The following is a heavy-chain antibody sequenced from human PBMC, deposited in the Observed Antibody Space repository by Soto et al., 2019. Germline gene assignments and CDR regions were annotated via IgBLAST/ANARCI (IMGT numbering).Heavy chain of an antibody. Sequence: SETLSLTCTVSGGSISSYYWSSLRQPPGKGLEWIGYISNSGSASYNPSLKSRLTISVDTSKNQLSLKLSSVIAADTAVYYCARSITIFGVVTPIYWGQGTLVTVSS. J-gene: IGHJ4*02. CDR1: GGSISSYY. CDR2: ISNSGSA. V-gene: IGHV4-59*08. D-gene: IGHD3-3*01. CDR3: ARSITIFGVVTPIY.